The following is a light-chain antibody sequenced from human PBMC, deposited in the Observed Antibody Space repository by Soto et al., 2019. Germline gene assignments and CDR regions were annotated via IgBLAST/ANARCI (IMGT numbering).Light chain of an antibody. CDR1: QSVSSN. Sequence: EIVMTQSPATLSVSPGERATLSCRASQSVSSNLAWYQQKPGQAPRLLIYGASTRATGIPARFSGSGSGTDFTLTIAGLEPEDFAVYYCQHYNYWPYTFGQGTKVDIK. V-gene: IGKV3-15*01. CDR2: GAS. J-gene: IGKJ2*01. CDR3: QHYNYWPYT.